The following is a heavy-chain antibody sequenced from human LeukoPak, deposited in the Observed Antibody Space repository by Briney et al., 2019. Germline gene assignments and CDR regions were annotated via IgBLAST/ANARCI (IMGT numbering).Heavy chain of an antibody. J-gene: IGHJ4*02. V-gene: IGHV3-7*04. D-gene: IGHD3-10*01. Sequence: PGGSLRLSCAASGFTFSSYWMSWVRQAPGKGLEWVANIKQDGSEKYYVDSVKGRFTISRDNAKNSLYLQMNSLRAEDTAVYYCARAPPGYYGSGSSSHWGQGALVTVSS. CDR1: GFTFSSYW. CDR2: IKQDGSEK. CDR3: ARAPPGYYGSGSSSH.